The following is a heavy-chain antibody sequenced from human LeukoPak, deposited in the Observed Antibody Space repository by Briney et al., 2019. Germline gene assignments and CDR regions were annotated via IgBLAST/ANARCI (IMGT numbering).Heavy chain of an antibody. J-gene: IGHJ4*02. D-gene: IGHD3-16*01. CDR3: ASQGGGTEITDY. CDR2: VSYTGRT. Sequence: SETLSLTCSVSGGSISSSDHYWAWVRQPPGKGLEWIGNVSYTGRTNYNPSLKSRLTTSVDMSKNSFSLRLTSVTAADTAVYYCASQGGGTEITDYWGQGTLVTVSS. CDR1: GGSISSSDHY. V-gene: IGHV4-39*02.